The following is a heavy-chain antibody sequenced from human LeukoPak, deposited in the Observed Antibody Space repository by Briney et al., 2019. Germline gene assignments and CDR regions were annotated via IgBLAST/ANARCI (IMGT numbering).Heavy chain of an antibody. CDR3: ARGEGARDGYNYEGPFYFDY. D-gene: IGHD5-24*01. J-gene: IGHJ4*02. Sequence: PSETLSLTCAVSGGSISSSNWWSWVRQPPGKGLEWIGEIYHSGSTNYNPSLKSRVTISVDTSKNQFSLKLNSMTAADTAVYYCARGEGARDGYNYEGPFYFDYWGQGTLVTVSS. V-gene: IGHV4-4*02. CDR1: GGSISSSNW. CDR2: IYHSGST.